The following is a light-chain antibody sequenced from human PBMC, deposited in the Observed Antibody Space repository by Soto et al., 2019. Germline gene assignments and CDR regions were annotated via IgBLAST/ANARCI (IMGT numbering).Light chain of an antibody. CDR2: DTS. V-gene: IGLV7-46*01. CDR1: TGAVTSGHY. CDR3: LLPYSGGRPV. Sequence: QAVVTQEPSLTVSPGGTVTLTCGSSTGAVTSGHYPYWFQQKPGQAPRTLIYDTSKKHSWTPARFSGSLLGGKAALTLSGAQPEDEADYYCLLPYSGGRPVFGGGTQLTVL. J-gene: IGLJ7*01.